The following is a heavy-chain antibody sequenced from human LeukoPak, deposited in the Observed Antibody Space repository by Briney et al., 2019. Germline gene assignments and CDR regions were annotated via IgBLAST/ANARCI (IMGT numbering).Heavy chain of an antibody. J-gene: IGHJ2*01. V-gene: IGHV4-39*01. CDR2: IYYSGST. D-gene: IGHD6-13*01. CDR1: GGSISSSSYY. Sequence: SETLSLTCTVSGGSISSSSYYRGWIRQPPGKGLEWIGSIYYSGSTYYNPSLKSRVTISVDTSKNQFSLKLSSVTAADTAVYYCAINPDSSSWYHNWYFDLWGRGTLVTVSS. CDR3: AINPDSSSWYHNWYFDL.